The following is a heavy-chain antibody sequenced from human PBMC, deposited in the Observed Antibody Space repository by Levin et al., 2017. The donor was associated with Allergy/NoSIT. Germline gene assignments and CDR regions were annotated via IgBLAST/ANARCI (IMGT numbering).Heavy chain of an antibody. CDR3: ARYYGFWSGNYFDY. D-gene: IGHD3-3*01. CDR2: ISYSGST. V-gene: IGHV4-59*01. CDR1: GGSINSYF. Sequence: SETLSLTCTVSGGSINSYFWSWIRQPPGKGLEWIGDISYSGSTNYNPSFKSRVTISVDTSKKQFPLKLNSMTAADTAVYYCARYYGFWSGNYFDYWGQGTLVTVSS. J-gene: IGHJ4*02.